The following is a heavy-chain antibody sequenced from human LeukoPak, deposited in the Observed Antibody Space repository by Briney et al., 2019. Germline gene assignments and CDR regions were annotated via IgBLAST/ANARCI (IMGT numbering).Heavy chain of an antibody. D-gene: IGHD3-10*01. CDR3: ARDHEDVYGSGSYKL. J-gene: IGHJ4*02. CDR1: GGTFSSYA. CDR2: ISAYNGKT. Sequence: VASVKVSCKASGGTFSSYAISWVRQAPGQGLEWMGWISAYNGKTEFAQRFQDRVTMTTDTSTTTAYMELRSLRSDDTAMYYCARDHEDVYGSGSYKLWGQGTRVTVSS. V-gene: IGHV1-18*01.